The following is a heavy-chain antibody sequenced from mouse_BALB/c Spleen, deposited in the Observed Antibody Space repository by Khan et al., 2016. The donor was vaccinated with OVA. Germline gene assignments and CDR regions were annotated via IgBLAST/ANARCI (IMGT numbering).Heavy chain of an antibody. CDR3: ARATGTYAMDY. CDR2: IYPGSGNT. Sequence: VQLQESGPELVKPGASVKISCKASGYTFTDYYINWVKQKPGQGLEWIGWIYPGSGNTKYNEKFKGKATLTVDTSSSTAYMQRSSLTSEDTAVYFCARATGTYAMDYWGQGTSVTVSS. V-gene: IGHV1-84*02. D-gene: IGHD4-1*01. J-gene: IGHJ4*01. CDR1: GYTFTDYY.